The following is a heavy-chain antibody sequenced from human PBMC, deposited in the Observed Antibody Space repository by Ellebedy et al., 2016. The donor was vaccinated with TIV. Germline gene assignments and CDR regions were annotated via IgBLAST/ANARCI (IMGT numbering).Heavy chain of an antibody. CDR2: SYSGGGI. CDR3: ARSPYDSWFH. CDR1: GFTVSNNY. V-gene: IGHV3-53*01. D-gene: IGHD3-10*01. Sequence: GESLKISCAASGFTVSNNYMSWVRQAPGRGLEGVSVSYSGGGISYADSVKGRFTISRDNSKNTVYLQMNSLRAEDTAVYYCARSPYDSWFHWGQGTLVTVSS. J-gene: IGHJ4*02.